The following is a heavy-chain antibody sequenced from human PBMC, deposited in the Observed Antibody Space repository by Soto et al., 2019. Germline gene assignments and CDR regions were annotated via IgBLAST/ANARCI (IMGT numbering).Heavy chain of an antibody. D-gene: IGHD6-19*01. CDR2: ISTYNGNT. Sequence: VQLVQSGAEVKKPGASVKVSCKSSGYIFTSHGISWVRQAPGQGLEWMGRISTYNGNTKYAQKLQGRVTMTTDTSASISYMELMSLRSDDTAVYYCARDKGQWMVSDWGQGTMVTVSS. V-gene: IGHV1-18*01. J-gene: IGHJ1*01. CDR1: GYIFTSHG. CDR3: ARDKGQWMVSD.